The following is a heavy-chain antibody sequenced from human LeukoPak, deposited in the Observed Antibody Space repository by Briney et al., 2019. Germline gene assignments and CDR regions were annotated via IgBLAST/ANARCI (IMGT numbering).Heavy chain of an antibody. CDR1: GGSISGYY. Sequence: SETLSLTCTVSGGSISGYYWSWIRQPPGKGLEWIGDIYYSGSTNYNPSLKSRVTILVDASKNQFSLKLSSVTAADTAVYYCARGLRGGGYDLNWFDPWGQGTLVTVSS. J-gene: IGHJ5*02. V-gene: IGHV4-59*01. CDR2: IYYSGST. D-gene: IGHD5-12*01. CDR3: ARGLRGGGYDLNWFDP.